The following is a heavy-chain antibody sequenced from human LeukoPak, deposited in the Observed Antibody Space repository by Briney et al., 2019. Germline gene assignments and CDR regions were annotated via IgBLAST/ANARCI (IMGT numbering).Heavy chain of an antibody. D-gene: IGHD3-3*01. CDR3: ARVSTYDFWSGYYDY. Sequence: AGSLRLSCAASGFTFSSYWMSWVRQTPGKGLEWVANIKQDGSVVQYVDSVRGRFTISRDNAKNSLYLQMSSLRAEDTAVYYCARVSTYDFWSGYYDYWGQGTLVTVSS. CDR2: IKQDGSVV. V-gene: IGHV3-7*01. CDR1: GFTFSSYW. J-gene: IGHJ4*02.